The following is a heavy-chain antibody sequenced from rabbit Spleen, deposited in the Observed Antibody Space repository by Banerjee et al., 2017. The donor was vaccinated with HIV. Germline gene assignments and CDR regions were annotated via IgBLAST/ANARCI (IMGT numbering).Heavy chain of an antibody. Sequence: QEQLEESGGDLVKPEGSLTLTCTASGFSFSNGYVMCWVRQAPGRGLEWIACIYGGRGKYASWAKGRFTISKTSSTTVTLQMTSLTAADTATYFCARNYVNAFDPWGPGTLVTVS. CDR2: IYGGRG. J-gene: IGHJ2*01. CDR3: ARNYVNAFDP. CDR1: GFSFSNGYV. D-gene: IGHD1-1*01. V-gene: IGHV1S45*01.